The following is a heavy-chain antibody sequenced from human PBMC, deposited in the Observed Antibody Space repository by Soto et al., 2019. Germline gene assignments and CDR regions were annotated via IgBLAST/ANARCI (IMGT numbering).Heavy chain of an antibody. D-gene: IGHD6-13*01. CDR2: MSGGGDTR. Sequence: GGSLRLSCVASGFTFSDYAMTWVRLTPGAGLEWVSPMSGGGDTRYYTGSVMGRFSISRDNPKNTLYLQVSNLRAEDTALYFCVRVAKFSWYFDYWGQGALVTVSS. CDR1: GFTFSDYA. CDR3: VRVAKFSWYFDY. J-gene: IGHJ4*02. V-gene: IGHV3-23*01.